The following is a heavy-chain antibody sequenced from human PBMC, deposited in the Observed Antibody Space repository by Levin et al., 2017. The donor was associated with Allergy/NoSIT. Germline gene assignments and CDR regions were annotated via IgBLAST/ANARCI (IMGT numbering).Heavy chain of an antibody. D-gene: IGHD6-25*01. CDR3: TRVRGGLGYGMDV. CDR2: IKQDGSEK. Sequence: GGSLRLSCAASGFTFSNYWMSWVRQAPGKGLEWVANIKQDGSEKFYVDSVKGRFTISRDNAKSSLYLEMNSLRAEDTAVYYCTRVRGGLGYGMDVWGQGTTATVSS. J-gene: IGHJ6*02. CDR1: GFTFSNYW. V-gene: IGHV3-7*01.